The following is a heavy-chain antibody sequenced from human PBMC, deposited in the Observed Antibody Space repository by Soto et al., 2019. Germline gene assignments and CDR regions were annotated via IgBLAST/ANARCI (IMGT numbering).Heavy chain of an antibody. Sequence: QVQLVQSGAEVKKPGASVKVSCKASGYTFTSYAMHWVRQAPGQRLEWMGWINAGNGNTKYSQKFQGRVTITRDTAARTAYMELSSLRSEDTAVYYCARDGDNSSGWFYYYYYGMDVWGQGTTVTVSS. V-gene: IGHV1-3*01. CDR1: GYTFTSYA. CDR2: INAGNGNT. D-gene: IGHD6-19*01. CDR3: ARDGDNSSGWFYYYYYGMDV. J-gene: IGHJ6*02.